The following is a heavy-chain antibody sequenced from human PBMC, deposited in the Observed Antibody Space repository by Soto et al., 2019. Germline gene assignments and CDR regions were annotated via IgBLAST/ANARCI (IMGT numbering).Heavy chain of an antibody. CDR3: ARVMANLPWYFNY. J-gene: IGHJ4*02. V-gene: IGHV3-74*01. Sequence: GGSLRLSCAASGYTFSSYWMNCVRQTPGKGLVWVSRVNGDGSSTSYADPVKGRFTICRDNAKNTVHLQMGSLRAEDTAVYYCARVMANLPWYFNYWGQGT. CDR1: GYTFSSYW. D-gene: IGHD2-8*01. CDR2: VNGDGSST.